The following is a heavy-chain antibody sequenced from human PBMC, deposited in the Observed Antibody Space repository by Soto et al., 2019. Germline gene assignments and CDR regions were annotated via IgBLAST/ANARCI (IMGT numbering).Heavy chain of an antibody. CDR3: AKPLYGSGSYYDH. J-gene: IGHJ5*02. Sequence: EVQLLESGGGLVQPGGSLRLSCEASGFTFSSYAMSWVRQAPGKGLEWVSAISGSGTSTYYADSVKGRFTISRDKSKNTLYLQMNSLRAEDPAVYYCAKPLYGSGSYYDHWGQGTLVTVST. CDR1: GFTFSSYA. D-gene: IGHD3-10*01. V-gene: IGHV3-23*01. CDR2: ISGSGTST.